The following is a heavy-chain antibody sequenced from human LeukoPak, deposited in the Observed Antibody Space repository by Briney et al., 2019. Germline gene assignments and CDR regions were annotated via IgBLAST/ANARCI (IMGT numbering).Heavy chain of an antibody. CDR1: GVTFSSYS. CDR3: ARASYSNYGQVYY. D-gene: IGHD4-11*01. J-gene: IGHJ4*02. CDR2: ISSSSGYM. Sequence: GGSLRLSCAASGVTFSSYSMNWVRQAPGEGLGGVSSISSSSGYMYYADSLKGRFTISRDNAKNSLYLQMNSLRAEDTAVYYCARASYSNYGQVYYWGQGTLVTVSS. V-gene: IGHV3-21*04.